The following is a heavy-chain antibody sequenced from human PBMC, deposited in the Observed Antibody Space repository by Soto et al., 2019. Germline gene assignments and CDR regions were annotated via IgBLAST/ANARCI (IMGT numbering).Heavy chain of an antibody. Sequence: EVQLVESGGGLVKPGGSLRLSCAASGFTFSNAWMSWVRQAPGKGLEWVGRIKSKTDGGTTDYAAPVKGRFTISRDDSKNTLYLQMNSLKTEGTAVYYCTTVPRYCSGGSCYSDWWINYWGQGTLVTVSS. CDR1: GFTFSNAW. CDR3: TTVPRYCSGGSCYSDWWINY. V-gene: IGHV3-15*01. D-gene: IGHD2-15*01. CDR2: IKSKTDGGTT. J-gene: IGHJ4*02.